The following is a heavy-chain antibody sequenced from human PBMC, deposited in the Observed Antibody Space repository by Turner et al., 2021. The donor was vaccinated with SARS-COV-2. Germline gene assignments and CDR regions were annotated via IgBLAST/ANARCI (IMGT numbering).Heavy chain of an antibody. V-gene: IGHV1-24*01. Sequence: QVQLVQSGAEVKRPGASVKVSCKVSGYTLIELSMHWVRQDPGKGLEWMGGFDPEDGETIYAQKFQGRVTMTEDTSTDTAYMELSSLRSEDTAVYYCATAPPYCTNGVCPNWFDPWGQGTLVTVSS. D-gene: IGHD2-8*01. CDR1: GYTLIELS. CDR2: FDPEDGET. CDR3: ATAPPYCTNGVCPNWFDP. J-gene: IGHJ5*02.